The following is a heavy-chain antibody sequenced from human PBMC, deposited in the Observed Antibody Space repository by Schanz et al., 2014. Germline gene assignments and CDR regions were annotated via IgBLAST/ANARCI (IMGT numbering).Heavy chain of an antibody. CDR2: IIPILDKT. CDR1: GYTFTSYY. CDR3: AKVDRTRYYAMDV. V-gene: IGHV1-46*01. J-gene: IGHJ6*02. Sequence: QVQLVQSGAEVKKPGASVKVSCEASGYTFTSYYMHWVRQAPGQGLEWMGRIIPILDKTNYAQKFQGRVTMTADKSTSTVYMEVSGLRSEDTAVYYCAKVDRTRYYAMDVWGQGTTVTVSS. D-gene: IGHD3-9*01.